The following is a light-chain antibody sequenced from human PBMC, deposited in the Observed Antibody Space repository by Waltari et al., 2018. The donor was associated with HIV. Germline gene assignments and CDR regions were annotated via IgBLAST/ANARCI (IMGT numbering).Light chain of an antibody. V-gene: IGLV2-23*01. CDR1: SSDVGSYNL. Sequence: QSALTQPASVSGSPGQSITISCTGTSSDVGSYNLVSWYQQHPGKAPKLMYYEGSKRPSGVSNRFSGSKSGNTASLTISVLQAEDEADYYCCSYAGSTTFYVFGTGTKVTVL. CDR3: CSYAGSTTFYV. J-gene: IGLJ1*01. CDR2: EGS.